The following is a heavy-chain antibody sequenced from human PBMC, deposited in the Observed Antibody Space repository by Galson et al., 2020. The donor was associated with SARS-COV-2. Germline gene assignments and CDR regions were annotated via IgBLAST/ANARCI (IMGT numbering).Heavy chain of an antibody. CDR3: VRDKPYHGLDV. CDR2: LDPTNGDT. Sequence: ASVKVSCRTSGYIFSGYNLHWVRQAPGQGLEWMGRLDPTNGDTKYAQRFEGRVTVTRDTSITTAYMEVSRLRSDDTAVYYCVRDKPYHGLDVWGQGTTVTVSS. V-gene: IGHV1-2*06. J-gene: IGHJ6*02. CDR1: GYIFSGYN.